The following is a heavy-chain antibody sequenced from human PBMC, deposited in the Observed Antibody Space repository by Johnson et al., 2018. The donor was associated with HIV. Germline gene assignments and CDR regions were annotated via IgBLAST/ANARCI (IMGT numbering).Heavy chain of an antibody. D-gene: IGHD3-3*01. J-gene: IGHJ3*02. V-gene: IGHV3-30-3*01. CDR3: ARGPILEWLSGDGFDM. CDR1: GFRFSNYA. Sequence: QVQLVESGGGVVQPGRSLRLSCAASGFRFSNYALHWVRQTPGKGLEWVALISDDGSNIYYADYVKGQFTISRDNSKNTLHLQMNSLRVEDTAMYYCARGPILEWLSGDGFDMWGQGTMVTVYS. CDR2: ISDDGSNI.